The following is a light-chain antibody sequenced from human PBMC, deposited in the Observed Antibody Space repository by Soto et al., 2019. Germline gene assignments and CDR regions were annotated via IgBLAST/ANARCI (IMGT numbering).Light chain of an antibody. J-gene: IGLJ1*01. Sequence: QSVLTQPASVSGSPGQSITISCTGTSSDVGGYNYVSWYQQHPGKAPKLMLYEVSRRPSGISNRFSGSKSANTASLTISGLQAEDEADYYCSSYASSDPPCVFGPGTKVTVL. CDR1: SSDVGGYNY. CDR3: SSYASSDPPCV. V-gene: IGLV2-14*01. CDR2: EVS.